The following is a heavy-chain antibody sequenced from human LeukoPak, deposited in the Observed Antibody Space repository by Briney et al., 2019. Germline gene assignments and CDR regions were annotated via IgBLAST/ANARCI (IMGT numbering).Heavy chain of an antibody. Sequence: SVKVSCKASGVTFSSYAISWVRQAPGQGIEWMGGIIPIFGTANYAQKFQGRVTITADESTSTAYMELSSLRSEDTAVYYCARASSGRVTPFDYWGQGTLVTVSS. D-gene: IGHD6-19*01. CDR3: ARASSGRVTPFDY. CDR2: IIPIFGTA. CDR1: GVTFSSYA. J-gene: IGHJ4*02. V-gene: IGHV1-69*13.